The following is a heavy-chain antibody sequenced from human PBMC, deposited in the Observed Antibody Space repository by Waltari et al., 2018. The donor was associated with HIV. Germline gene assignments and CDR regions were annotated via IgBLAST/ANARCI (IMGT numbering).Heavy chain of an antibody. CDR2: INLQGTTT. V-gene: IGHV3-74*01. D-gene: IGHD3-16*01. J-gene: IGHJ4*02. CDR3: TGFPIGGIDY. Sequence: EVQLVESGGGLVQPGGSLRLSCAASRFTFTSYWMHWVRQAPGKGLVWVSRINLQGTTTDYADSVKGRFTISRDNAKNTLYLQMNNLRAEDTALYYCTGFPIGGIDYWGQGTLVTVSS. CDR1: RFTFTSYW.